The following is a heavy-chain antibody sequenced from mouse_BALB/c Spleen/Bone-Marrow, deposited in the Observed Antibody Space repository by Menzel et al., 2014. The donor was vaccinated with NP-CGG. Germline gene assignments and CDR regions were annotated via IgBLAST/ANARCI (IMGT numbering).Heavy chain of an antibody. D-gene: IGHD1-1*01. CDR2: IDPANGNT. J-gene: IGHJ2*01. CDR3: ARNYGSSLHY. V-gene: IGHV14-3*02. CDR1: GFNIEDSY. Sequence: VQLQQSGAEIVKPGASVKSSCTTSGFNIEDSYIYWMKQRPEQGLEWIGRIDPANGNTKYDPKFQGKATITVDTSSATAYLQLSSLTSEDTAVYYCARNYGSSLHYRGQGTPLPFSS.